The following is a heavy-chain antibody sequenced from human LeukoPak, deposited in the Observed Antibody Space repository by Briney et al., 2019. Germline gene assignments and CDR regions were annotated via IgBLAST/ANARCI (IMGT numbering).Heavy chain of an antibody. CDR1: VYTLTELA. CDR2: FDPEDGGT. V-gene: IGHV1-24*01. CDR3: ARGEGWIQDNWFDP. Sequence: AASVNVSCKVSVYTLTELAIHWVRQAPGKGLEWMGAFDPEDGGTIYAQKFQGRITLTEDTSTDTAYMELRSLSSEDTAVYYCARGEGWIQDNWFDPWGQGTLVTVSS. D-gene: IGHD5-18*01. J-gene: IGHJ5*02.